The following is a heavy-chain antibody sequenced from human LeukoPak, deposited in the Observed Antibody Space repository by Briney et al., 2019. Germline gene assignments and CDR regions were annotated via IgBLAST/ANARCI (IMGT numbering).Heavy chain of an antibody. Sequence: GAPVKVSCKASTYIFTDYYMHWMRQAPGQGLEWMGWINPKNGGTDFAQKFQGRVTMTRDASINTVYMELRRLTSDDTAVYFCARGPSSGSFDYWGQGTLVTVSS. CDR3: ARGPSSGSFDY. J-gene: IGHJ4*02. CDR2: INPKNGGT. CDR1: TYIFTDYY. V-gene: IGHV1-2*02. D-gene: IGHD6-19*01.